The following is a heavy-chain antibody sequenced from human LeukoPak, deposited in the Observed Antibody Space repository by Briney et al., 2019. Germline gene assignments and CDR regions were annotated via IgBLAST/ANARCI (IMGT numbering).Heavy chain of an antibody. D-gene: IGHD3-22*01. CDR2: IKQDGSEK. Sequence: GGSLRLSCAASGFTFSNYWMTWVRQAPGKGLEWVANIKQDGSEKYYVDSVKGRFTFSRDNAKNSLYLQMNSLRAEDTAVYYCARSETTYYYDSSVYFYYYYGMDVWGQGTTVTVSS. CDR3: ARSETTYYYDSSVYFYYYYGMDV. V-gene: IGHV3-7*01. CDR1: GFTFSNYW. J-gene: IGHJ6*02.